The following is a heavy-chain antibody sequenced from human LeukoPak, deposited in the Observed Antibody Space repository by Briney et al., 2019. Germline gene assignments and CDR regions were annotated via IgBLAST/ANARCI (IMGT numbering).Heavy chain of an antibody. V-gene: IGHV4-34*01. J-gene: IGHJ4*02. CDR3: ASGEYCSSTSCYRY. CDR2: INNRGSN. D-gene: IGHD2-2*01. CDR1: CGSFSGYY. Sequence: SETVSLTCAVDCGSFSGYYWSWIRQPPGEWRESIGEINNRGSNNYTPSLKSRVTISVDTSKNQLSLKLSSVTAADTAVYYCASGEYCSSTSCYRYWGQGTLVTVSS.